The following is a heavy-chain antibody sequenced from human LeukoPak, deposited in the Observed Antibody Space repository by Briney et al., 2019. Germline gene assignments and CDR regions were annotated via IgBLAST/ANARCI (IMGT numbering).Heavy chain of an antibody. V-gene: IGHV3-23*01. D-gene: IGHD2-15*01. CDR1: GFTFSTYA. CDR2: ISGSGSNT. J-gene: IGHJ5*02. Sequence: GASLRLSCVASGFTFSTYAMTWVRQAPGKGLEWVSGISGSGSNTHYADSVKGRFTISRDNSNNTLYLQMNSLRGEDTAVYYCAKRGNVRVVAGPLSWFDPWGQGILVTVS. CDR3: AKRGNVRVVAGPLSWFDP.